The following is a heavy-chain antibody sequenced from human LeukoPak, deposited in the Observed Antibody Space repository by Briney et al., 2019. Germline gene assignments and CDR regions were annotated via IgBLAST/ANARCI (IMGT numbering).Heavy chain of an antibody. Sequence: SQTLSLTCTVSGYSISSGYYWGWIRQPPGKGLEWIGSIYHSGSTYYNPSLKSRVTISVDTSKNQFSLKLSSVTAADTAVYYCARVKYSSTPYWGQGTLVTVSS. J-gene: IGHJ4*02. V-gene: IGHV4-38-2*02. CDR1: GYSISSGYY. CDR2: IYHSGST. D-gene: IGHD6-13*01. CDR3: ARVKYSSTPY.